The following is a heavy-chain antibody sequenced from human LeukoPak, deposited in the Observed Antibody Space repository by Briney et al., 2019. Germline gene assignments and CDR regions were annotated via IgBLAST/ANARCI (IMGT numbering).Heavy chain of an antibody. CDR1: GFTFSDYY. J-gene: IGHJ4*02. V-gene: IGHV3-11*01. D-gene: IGHD3-22*01. CDR3: AKILRFGSSGYPNGY. Sequence: AGGSLSPACVASGFTFSDYYMTWIRQAPGKGLEWVSYISSSGSTIFHADSVKGRITISRDNSKNTPYLQMNSLRAEDTSVYYCAKILRFGSSGYPNGYCGQGTLATVSS. CDR2: ISSSGSTI.